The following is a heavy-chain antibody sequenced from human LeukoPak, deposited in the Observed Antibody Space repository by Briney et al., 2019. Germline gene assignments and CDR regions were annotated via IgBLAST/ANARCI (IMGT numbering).Heavy chain of an antibody. CDR2: ISSGSSYT. J-gene: IGHJ4*02. CDR1: GFTFSDYY. V-gene: IGHV3-11*03. CDR3: ARLVPAASYYFDY. D-gene: IGHD2-2*01. Sequence: GGSLRLSCAASGFTFSDYYMTWIRQAPGKGLEWVSYISSGSSYTNYADSVKGRFTISRDNAKNSLYLQMNSLRAEDTAVYYCARLVPAASYYFDYWGQGTLVTVSS.